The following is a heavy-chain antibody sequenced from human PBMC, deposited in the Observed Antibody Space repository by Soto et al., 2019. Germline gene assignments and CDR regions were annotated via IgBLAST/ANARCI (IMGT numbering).Heavy chain of an antibody. V-gene: IGHV1-18*04. J-gene: IGHJ5*02. Sequence: ASVKVSCKASGYTFTSYGISWVRQAPGQGLEWMGWISAYNGNTNYAQKLQGRVTMTTDTSTSTAYMELRSLRSDDTAVYYCARTPLNYYDSSGYVKWFDPWGQGTLVTVSS. CDR3: ARTPLNYYDSSGYVKWFDP. CDR1: GYTFTSYG. CDR2: ISAYNGNT. D-gene: IGHD3-22*01.